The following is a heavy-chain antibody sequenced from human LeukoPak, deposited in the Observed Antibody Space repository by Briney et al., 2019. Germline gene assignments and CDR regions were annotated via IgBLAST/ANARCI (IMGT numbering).Heavy chain of an antibody. CDR2: ITGDGGST. J-gene: IGHJ4*02. CDR1: GFTFSNYA. CDR3: AKWGDYDVLTGYYDSDY. V-gene: IGHV3-23*01. D-gene: IGHD3-9*01. Sequence: GGSLRLPCAASGFTFSNYAMSWVRQAPGKGLEWVSAITGDGGSTYYADSVKGRFTISRDNSKNTLYLQMNSLRAEDTALYYCAKWGDYDVLTGYYDSDYWGQGTLVTVSS.